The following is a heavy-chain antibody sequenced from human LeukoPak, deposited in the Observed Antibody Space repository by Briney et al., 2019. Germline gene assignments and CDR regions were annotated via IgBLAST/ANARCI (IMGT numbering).Heavy chain of an antibody. CDR3: ARSYYGSGTSYGMDV. V-gene: IGHV3-7*01. D-gene: IGHD3-10*01. Sequence: PGGSLRLSCAVSGFTFSSHWMSWVRQAPGKGLEWVANIQQDGSEKYYVDSVKGRFTISRDNAKNTLYLQMNSLRAEDTADYYCARSYYGSGTSYGMDVWGQGTTVTVSS. CDR1: GFTFSSHW. CDR2: IQQDGSEK. J-gene: IGHJ6*02.